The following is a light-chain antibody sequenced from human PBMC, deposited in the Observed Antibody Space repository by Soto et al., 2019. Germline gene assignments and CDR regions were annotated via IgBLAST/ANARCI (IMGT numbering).Light chain of an antibody. V-gene: IGLV2-14*01. CDR3: SSYTSSSTLV. CDR2: DVS. Sequence: QSVLTQPASVSGSPGQSITISCTGTSSDVGGYNYVSWYQQHPGNAPKLMIYDVSNRHSGVSNRFSGSKSGNTASLTISGLQAEDAADYYCSSYTSSSTLVFGGGSKRTVL. J-gene: IGLJ3*02. CDR1: SSDVGGYNY.